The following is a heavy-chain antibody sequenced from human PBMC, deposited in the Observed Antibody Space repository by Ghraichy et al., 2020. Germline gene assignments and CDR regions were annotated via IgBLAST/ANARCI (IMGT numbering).Heavy chain of an antibody. CDR1: GFTFSDYY. J-gene: IGHJ4*02. CDR2: IAGRSTYT. D-gene: IGHD6-19*01. V-gene: IGHV3-11*03. Sequence: GGSLRLSCEASGFTFSDYYMTWIRQAPGKGLEWVSYIAGRSTYTSYADFVKGRFTISRDNAKNSLYLQMNSLRAEDTAVYYCVRALGSHTSGWYPLGYWGQGTLVTVSS. CDR3: VRALGSHTSGWYPLGY.